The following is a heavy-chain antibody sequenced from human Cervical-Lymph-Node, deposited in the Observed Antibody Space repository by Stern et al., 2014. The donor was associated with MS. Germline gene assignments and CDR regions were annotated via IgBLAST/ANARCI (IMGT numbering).Heavy chain of an antibody. CDR1: GGTFSDYA. CDR3: ARGAYCGGDCYWGWFDS. CDR2: IIPIFGST. D-gene: IGHD2-21*02. J-gene: IGHJ5*01. Sequence: QVQLVQSGAEVTKPGSSVKVSCKASGGTFSDYAISWVRQAPGQGLEWMGGIIPIFGSTDYAPNFQGRVTITADESTTTAYMDLSSLRSEDTAVYYCARGAYCGGDCYWGWFDSWGQGTLVTVSS. V-gene: IGHV1-69*01.